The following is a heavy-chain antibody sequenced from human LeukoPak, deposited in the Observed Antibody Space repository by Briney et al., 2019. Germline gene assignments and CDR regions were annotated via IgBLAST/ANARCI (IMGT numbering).Heavy chain of an antibody. CDR2: IYYTGST. D-gene: IGHD3-3*02. V-gene: IGHV4-59*01. CDR1: GGSLSNYY. CDR3: SRSFGGSYYHHS. Sequence: KPSETLSLTCSVSGGSLSNYYWSWIRQPPGKGLEWIGYIYYTGSTNYNPSLKSRVSISLDTSRSQFSLRLTSVTAADTAVYYCSRSFGGSYYHHSWGQGMLVTVSS. J-gene: IGHJ4*02.